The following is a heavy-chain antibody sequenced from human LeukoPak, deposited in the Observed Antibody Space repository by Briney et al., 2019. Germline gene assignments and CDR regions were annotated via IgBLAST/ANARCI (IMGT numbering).Heavy chain of an antibody. CDR3: AGQYYYDSSGYHYYYYYGMDV. CDR2: IYYSGST. D-gene: IGHD3-22*01. Sequence: PSETLSLTCTVSGGSISSYYWSWIRQPPGKGLEWIGYIYYSGSTNYNPSFKSRVTISVDTSKNQFSLKLSSVTAADTAVYYCAGQYYYDSSGYHYYYYYGMDVWGQGTTVTVSS. J-gene: IGHJ6*02. V-gene: IGHV4-59*08. CDR1: GGSISSYY.